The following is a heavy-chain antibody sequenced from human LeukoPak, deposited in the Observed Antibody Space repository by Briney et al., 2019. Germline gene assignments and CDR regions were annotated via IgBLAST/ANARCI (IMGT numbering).Heavy chain of an antibody. D-gene: IGHD6-19*01. J-gene: IGHJ3*02. V-gene: IGHV4-59*08. CDR3: ASGTVVANVFDI. CDR2: IYYSGST. CDR1: GGSISSYY. Sequence: SETLSLTCTVSGGSISSYYWSWIRQPPGKGLEWIGYIYYSGSTNYNPSLKSRVTISVDTSKNQFSLKLSSVTAADTAMYYCASGTVVANVFDIWGQGTMVTVSS.